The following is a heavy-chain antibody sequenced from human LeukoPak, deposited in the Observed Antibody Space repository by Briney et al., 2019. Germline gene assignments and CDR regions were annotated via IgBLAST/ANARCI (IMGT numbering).Heavy chain of an antibody. V-gene: IGHV1-46*01. D-gene: IGHD6-19*01. CDR2: INPNGGST. CDR1: GYTCTSYY. Sequence: ASVKVSCKASGYTCTSYYMHWVRQAPGQGLEWMGIINPNGGSTSYAQKFQGRVTMTRDTSTSTVYMELSSLRSEDTAVYYWSRDRIAVAGPETFDYWGQGTLVTVSS. CDR3: SRDRIAVAGPETFDY. J-gene: IGHJ4*02.